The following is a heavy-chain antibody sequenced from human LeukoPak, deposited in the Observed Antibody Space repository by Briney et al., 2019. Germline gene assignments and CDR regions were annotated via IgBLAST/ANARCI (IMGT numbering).Heavy chain of an antibody. CDR2: ISGSGGST. J-gene: IGHJ4*02. D-gene: IGHD1-26*01. CDR1: GFTFSSYA. CDR3: AKDNYRTFIVGATFGY. Sequence: PGGSLRLSCAASGFTFSSYAMNWVRQAPGKGLEWVSAISGSGGSTYYADSVKGRFTISRDNSKNTLYLQMNSLRAEDTAVYYCAKDNYRTFIVGATFGYWGQGTLVTVSS. V-gene: IGHV3-23*01.